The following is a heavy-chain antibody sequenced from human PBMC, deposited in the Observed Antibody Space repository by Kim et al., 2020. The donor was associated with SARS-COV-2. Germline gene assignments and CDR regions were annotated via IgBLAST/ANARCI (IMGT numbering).Heavy chain of an antibody. V-gene: IGHV3-48*02. CDR1: GFTFSSYS. Sequence: GGSLRLSCAASGFTFSSYSMNWVRQAPGKGLEWVSYISSSSSTIYYADSVKGRFTISRDNAKNSLYLQMNSLRDEDTAVYYCARDQIGYCSGGSCYLDIDYWGQGTLVTVSS. J-gene: IGHJ4*02. CDR2: ISSSSSTI. D-gene: IGHD2-15*01. CDR3: ARDQIGYCSGGSCYLDIDY.